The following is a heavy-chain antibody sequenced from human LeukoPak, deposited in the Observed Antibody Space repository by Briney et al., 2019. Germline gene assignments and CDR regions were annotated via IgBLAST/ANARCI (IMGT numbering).Heavy chain of an antibody. D-gene: IGHD3-10*01. Sequence: GGSLRLSCAASGFTFSTSWMSWVRQAPGKGLEWVANIKQDGSEKYYVDSVKGRFTISRDNSKNTLYLQMNSLRAEDTAVYYCATAPHPLGGAGFDPWGQGTLVTVSS. J-gene: IGHJ5*02. CDR2: IKQDGSEK. CDR1: GFTFSTSW. V-gene: IGHV3-7*03. CDR3: ATAPHPLGGAGFDP.